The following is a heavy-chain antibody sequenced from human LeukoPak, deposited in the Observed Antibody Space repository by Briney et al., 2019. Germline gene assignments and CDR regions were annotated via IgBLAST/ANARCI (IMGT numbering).Heavy chain of an antibody. CDR3: ARGYWPIVGEDWDWFDP. J-gene: IGHJ5*02. V-gene: IGHV4-61*05. Sequence: SSETLSLTCTVSGGSISSNSYFWGWVRQPPGKGLEWIGRIYTSGSTNYNPSLKSRVTMSVDTSKNQFSLKLSSVTAADTAVYYCARGYWPIVGEDWDWFDPWGQGTLVTVSS. CDR1: GGSISSNSYF. CDR2: IYTSGST. D-gene: IGHD2-15*01.